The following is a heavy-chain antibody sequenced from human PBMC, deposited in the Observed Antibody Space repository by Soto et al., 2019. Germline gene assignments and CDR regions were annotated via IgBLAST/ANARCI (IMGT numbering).Heavy chain of an antibody. V-gene: IGHV4-39*01. CDR1: GGSISSSSYY. J-gene: IGHJ6*02. D-gene: IGHD1-7*01. Sequence: SETLSLTCTVSGGSISSSSYYWGWIRQPPGKGLEWIGSIYYSGSTYYNPSLKSRVTISVDTSKNQFSLKLSSVTAADTAVYYCARRGQEGRNYRPFSYYGMDVWGQGTTVTVSS. CDR3: ARRGQEGRNYRPFSYYGMDV. CDR2: IYYSGST.